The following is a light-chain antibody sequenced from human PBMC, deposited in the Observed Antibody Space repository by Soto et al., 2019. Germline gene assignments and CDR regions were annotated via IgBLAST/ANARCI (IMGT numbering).Light chain of an antibody. CDR2: DVS. Sequence: QTVVTQPASVSGSPGQSITISCTGTSSDVDGYNYVSWYQQHPGKAPKLMIYDVSNRPSGVSNRFSGSKSGNTASLTISGLQAEDEADYYCSSYTSSSTLLYVFGTGTKLTVL. CDR3: SSYTSSSTLLYV. J-gene: IGLJ1*01. V-gene: IGLV2-14*01. CDR1: SSDVDGYNY.